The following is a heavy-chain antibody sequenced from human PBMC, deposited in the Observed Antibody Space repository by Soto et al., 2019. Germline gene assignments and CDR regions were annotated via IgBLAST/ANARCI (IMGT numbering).Heavy chain of an antibody. D-gene: IGHD2-2*01. V-gene: IGHV4-59*01. CDR1: GGSISSYY. CDR3: ARDQVPPALLGWFDP. CDR2: IYYSGST. Sequence: SETLSLTCTVSGGSISSYYWSWIRQPPGKGLEWIGYIYYSGSTNYNPSLKSRVTISVDTSKNQFSLKLSSVTAADTAVYYCARDQVPPALLGWFDPWGQGTLVTVS. J-gene: IGHJ5*02.